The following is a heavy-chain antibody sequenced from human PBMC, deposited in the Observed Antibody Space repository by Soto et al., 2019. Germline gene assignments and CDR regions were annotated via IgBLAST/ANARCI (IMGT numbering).Heavy chain of an antibody. V-gene: IGHV4-59*11. J-gene: IGHJ4*02. CDR1: GGSISGHY. Sequence: PSETLSLTCTVSGGSISGHYWIWIRQSPGKGLEWIGHIFYSGSTNYNPSLKGRVTLSADTSKNQFSLRLSSVTAADTAVYYCASERGPGELLGPFDYWGQGTLVTVSS. CDR3: ASERGPGELLGPFDY. CDR2: IFYSGST. D-gene: IGHD1-26*01.